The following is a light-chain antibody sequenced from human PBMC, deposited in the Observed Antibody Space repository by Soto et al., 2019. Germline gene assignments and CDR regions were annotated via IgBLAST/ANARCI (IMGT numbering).Light chain of an antibody. V-gene: IGKV1-27*01. Sequence: GDRVTISCRASLGIANYVLWYQQRPGKVPKLLIYGASSLLSGVPSRFSGSGSGTDFTLTISSLQPEDVGTYYCQKYNSAMRTFGQGTKVDIK. CDR3: QKYNSAMRT. CDR2: GAS. CDR1: LGIANY. J-gene: IGKJ1*01.